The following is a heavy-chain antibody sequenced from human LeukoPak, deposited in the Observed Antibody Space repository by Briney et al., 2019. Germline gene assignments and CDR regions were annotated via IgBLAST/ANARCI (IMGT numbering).Heavy chain of an antibody. CDR1: GYTFTGYY. CDR2: INPNSGGT. J-gene: IGHJ6*03. D-gene: IGHD2-2*01. CDR3: ARDRCTSCIYYYYYTDV. Sequence: ASVKVSCKASGYTFTGYYMHWVRQAPGQGLEWMGWINPNSGGTNYAQKFQGRVTMTRDTSISTAYMELSRLRSDDTAVYYCARDRCTSCIYYYYYTDVWGKGTTVTVSS. V-gene: IGHV1-2*02.